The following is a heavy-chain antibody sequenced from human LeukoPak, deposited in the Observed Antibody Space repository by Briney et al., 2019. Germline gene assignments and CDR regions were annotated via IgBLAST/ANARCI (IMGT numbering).Heavy chain of an antibody. J-gene: IGHJ3*02. CDR3: ARAIMITFGGVIVSDAFDI. Sequence: SETLSLTCAVSGGSFSGYYWSWIRQPPGKGLEWIGEINHSGSTNYNPSLKSRVTISVDTSKNQFSLKLSSVTAADTAVYYCARAIMITFGGVIVSDAFDIWGQGTMVTVSS. CDR2: INHSGST. CDR1: GGSFSGYY. V-gene: IGHV4-34*01. D-gene: IGHD3-16*02.